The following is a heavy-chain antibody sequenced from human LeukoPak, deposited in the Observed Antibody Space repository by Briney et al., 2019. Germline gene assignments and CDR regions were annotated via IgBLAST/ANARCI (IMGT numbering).Heavy chain of an antibody. CDR3: TRLNYDGSVTNAFDV. CDR1: GFTVSNNY. CDR2: IYSGGNT. Sequence: GGSLRLSCAASGFTVSNNYMSWVRQAPEKGLEWVSVIYSGGNTFYADSVKGRFTISRANSKNTLYLQMSSLRVEDTAVYFCTRLNYDGSVTNAFDVWGQGTMVTVSS. D-gene: IGHD3-22*01. V-gene: IGHV3-66*04. J-gene: IGHJ3*01.